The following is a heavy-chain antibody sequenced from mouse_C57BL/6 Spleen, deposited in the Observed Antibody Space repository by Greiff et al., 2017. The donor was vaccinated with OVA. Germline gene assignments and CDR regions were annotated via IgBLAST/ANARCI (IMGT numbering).Heavy chain of an antibody. CDR2: IDPNSGGT. D-gene: IGHD1-1*01. V-gene: IGHV1-72*01. CDR1: GYTFTSYW. J-gene: IGHJ1*03. CDR3: ASLNYYGSSGYFDV. Sequence: QVQLQQPGAELVKPGASVKLSCKASGYTFTSYWMHWVKQRPGRGLEWIGRIDPNSGGTKYNEKFKSKATLTVDKPSSTAYMQLSSLTSEDSAVYYCASLNYYGSSGYFDVWGTGTTVTVSS.